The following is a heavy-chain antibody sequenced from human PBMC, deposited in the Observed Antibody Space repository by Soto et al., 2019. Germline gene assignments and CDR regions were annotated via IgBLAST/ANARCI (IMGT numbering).Heavy chain of an antibody. J-gene: IGHJ1*01. CDR3: AREENCSDGICYSEYFQR. D-gene: IGHD2-15*01. CDR2: VNPSGGST. V-gene: IGHV1-46*01. Sequence: RASVKVSCKASGYIFTAYSMHWVRRAPGQGLQWMGVVNPSGGSTNYAQKFQGRITLTRDTSRNTLYMDLSSLTSEDTAVYYCAREENCSDGICYSEYFQRWGQGTLVTVSS. CDR1: GYIFTAYS.